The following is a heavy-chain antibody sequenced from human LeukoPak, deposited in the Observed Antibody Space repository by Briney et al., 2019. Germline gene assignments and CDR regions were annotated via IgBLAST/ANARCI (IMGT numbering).Heavy chain of an antibody. D-gene: IGHD1-26*01. CDR2: VDHSGTT. V-gene: IGHV4-34*01. CDR1: GGSFSRFY. Sequence: KSSETLSLTCAVSGGSFSRFYWTWIRQPPGKGLEWIGEVDHSGTTNYNPSLKSRVTISVDTSKNQFSLRVNSVTAADSAVYYCARHITQVGATTPGYYYYYMDVWGKGTTVTVSS. J-gene: IGHJ6*03. CDR3: ARHITQVGATTPGYYYYYMDV.